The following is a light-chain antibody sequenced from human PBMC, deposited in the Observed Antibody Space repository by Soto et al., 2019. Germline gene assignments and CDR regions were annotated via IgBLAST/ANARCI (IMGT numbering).Light chain of an antibody. CDR1: QSISSY. Sequence: IQMTKSPSSLSASVGDRVTITCRASQSISSYLNWYQQKPGKAPKLLIYAASSLQSGVPSRFSGSGGGTDFTLSISSVQPEDFATYFCQQSYMDPITFGQGTRLEIK. J-gene: IGKJ5*01. CDR2: AAS. CDR3: QQSYMDPIT. V-gene: IGKV1-39*01.